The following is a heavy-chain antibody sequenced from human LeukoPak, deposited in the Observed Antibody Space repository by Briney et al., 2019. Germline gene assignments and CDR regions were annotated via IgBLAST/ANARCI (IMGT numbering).Heavy chain of an antibody. J-gene: IGHJ4*02. CDR1: GFTFSSYA. V-gene: IGHV3-30-3*01. Sequence: GGSLRPSCAASGFTFSSYAMPWVRQAPGKGLEWVAVISYDGSNKYYADSVKGRFTISRDNSKNTLYLQMNSLRAEDTAVYYCARGGSGSHLRYWGQGTLVTVSS. CDR3: ARGGSGSHLRY. D-gene: IGHD3-10*01. CDR2: ISYDGSNK.